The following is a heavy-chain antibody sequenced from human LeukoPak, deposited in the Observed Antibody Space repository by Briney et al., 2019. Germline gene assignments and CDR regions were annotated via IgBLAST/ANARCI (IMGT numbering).Heavy chain of an antibody. J-gene: IGHJ5*02. CDR3: ARDRNDFWSGPHFDP. Sequence: DPGGSLRLSCAASGFTVSSNYMSWVRQAPGKGLEWVSRINTDGSSTSYADSVKGRFTISRDNAKNTLYLQMNSLRAEDTAVYYCARDRNDFWSGPHFDPWGQGTLVTVSS. D-gene: IGHD3-3*01. V-gene: IGHV3-74*01. CDR2: INTDGSST. CDR1: GFTVSSNY.